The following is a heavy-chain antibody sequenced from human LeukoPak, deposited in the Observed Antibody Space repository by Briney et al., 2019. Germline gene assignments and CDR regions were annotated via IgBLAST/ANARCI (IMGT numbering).Heavy chain of an antibody. CDR2: IYLSGDT. V-gene: IGHV4-4*02. CDR1: GDSISNSHW. J-gene: IGHJ4*02. D-gene: IGHD6-19*01. Sequence: PSGTLSLTCAVSGDSISNSHWWSWVRQPPGKGLEWIGVIYLSGDTEYNPSLKSRVTISIDKSKNQFSLKLTYVTAADTAVYYCASDTVAGTGWGQGTLVTVSS. CDR3: ASDTVAGTG.